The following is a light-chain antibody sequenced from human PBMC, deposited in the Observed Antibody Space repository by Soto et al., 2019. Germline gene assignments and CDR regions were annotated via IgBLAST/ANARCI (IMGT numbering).Light chain of an antibody. V-gene: IGLV4-60*02. CDR3: ETWDSNTWV. Sequence: QPVLTQSSSASASLGSSVKLTCTLSSGHSSYIIAWHQQQPGKAPRYLMKLEGSGSYNMGSGVPDRFSGSSSGADRYLTISNLQFEDEADYYCETWDSNTWVFGGGTKVTVL. CDR1: SGHSSYI. J-gene: IGLJ3*02. CDR2: LEGSGSY.